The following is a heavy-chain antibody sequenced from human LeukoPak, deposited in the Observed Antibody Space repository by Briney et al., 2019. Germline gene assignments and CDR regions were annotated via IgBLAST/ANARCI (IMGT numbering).Heavy chain of an antibody. CDR2: INPNSGGT. V-gene: IGHV1-2*02. Sequence: ASVKVSCKASGYTFTGYYMHWVRQAPGQGLEWMGWINPNSGGTNYAQKFQGRVTMTRDTSISTAYMELSRLRSDDTAVYYCARNSMVRGEVYFDYWGQGTLVTVSS. CDR1: GYTFTGYY. J-gene: IGHJ4*02. D-gene: IGHD3-10*01. CDR3: ARNSMVRGEVYFDY.